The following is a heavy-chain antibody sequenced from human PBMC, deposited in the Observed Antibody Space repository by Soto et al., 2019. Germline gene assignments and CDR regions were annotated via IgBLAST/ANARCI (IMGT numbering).Heavy chain of an antibody. J-gene: IGHJ4*02. D-gene: IGHD3-3*01. CDR3: ARYYDFWSGYPGYFDY. CDR2: IYYSGST. Sequence: SETLSLTCTVSGGSISSYYWSWIRQPPGKGLEWIGYIYYSGSTNYNPSLKSRVTISVDTSKNQFSLKLSSVTAADTAVYYCARYYDFWSGYPGYFDYWGQGTLVTVSS. CDR1: GGSISSYY. V-gene: IGHV4-59*01.